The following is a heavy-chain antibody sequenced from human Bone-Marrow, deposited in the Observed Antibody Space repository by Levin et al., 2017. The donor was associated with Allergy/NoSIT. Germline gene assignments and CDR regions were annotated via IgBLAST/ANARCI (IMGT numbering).Heavy chain of an antibody. CDR2: ISSDGKNK. CDR1: GFTVSSSG. Sequence: LSLTCAASGFTVSSSGMHWVRQTPGQGLEWVAVISSDGKNKYHADSVKGRFTISRDTSKNTLYLQMNSLRREDTALYYCAKDRTRTWSWDYWGQGTLVTVSS. D-gene: IGHD2-2*01. J-gene: IGHJ4*02. CDR3: AKDRTRTWSWDY. V-gene: IGHV3-30*18.